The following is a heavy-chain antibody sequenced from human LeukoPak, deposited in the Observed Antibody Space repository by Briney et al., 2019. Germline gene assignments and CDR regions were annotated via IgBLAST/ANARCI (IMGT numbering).Heavy chain of an antibody. Sequence: GESLKISCKGSGYSFTSYWIGWVRQMPGKGLEWMGIIYPGDSDTRYSPSFQGQVTISADKSISTAYLQWSSLKASDTAMYYCASTVREQSYHYGMGVWGQGTTVTVSS. CDR2: IYPGDSDT. V-gene: IGHV5-51*01. J-gene: IGHJ6*02. CDR3: ASTVREQSYHYGMGV. D-gene: IGHD3-10*01. CDR1: GYSFTSYW.